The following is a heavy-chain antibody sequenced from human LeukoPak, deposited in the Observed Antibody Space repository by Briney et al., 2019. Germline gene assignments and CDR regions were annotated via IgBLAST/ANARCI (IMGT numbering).Heavy chain of an antibody. CDR2: INPSSGGA. J-gene: IGHJ5*01. D-gene: IGHD5-12*01. CDR1: GYTFTGYY. CDR3: ARGGQNRYWFDS. Sequence: GASLTLSCQTSGYTFTGYYMHWVRQAPGQGLEWMGLINPSSGGAKYAQKFHGRVTMLCDTSISTAYMELSRLTSDDTAVYYCARGGQNRYWFDSWRQGTLVTVSS. V-gene: IGHV1-2*02.